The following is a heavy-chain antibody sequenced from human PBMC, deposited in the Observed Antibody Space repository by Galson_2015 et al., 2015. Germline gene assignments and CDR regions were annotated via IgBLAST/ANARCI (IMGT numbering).Heavy chain of an antibody. Sequence: SLRLSCAASGFTFSSYAMHWVRQAPGKGLEWVAVISYDGSIKYYADSVKGRFTISRDNSKNTLYLQMNSLRAEDTAVYYCAREPGGYSYGGFDYWGQGTLVTVSS. D-gene: IGHD5-18*01. J-gene: IGHJ4*02. V-gene: IGHV3-30-3*01. CDR1: GFTFSSYA. CDR2: ISYDGSIK. CDR3: AREPGGYSYGGFDY.